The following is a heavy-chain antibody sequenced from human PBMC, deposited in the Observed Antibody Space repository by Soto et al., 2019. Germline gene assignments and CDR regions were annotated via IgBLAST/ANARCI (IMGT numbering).Heavy chain of an antibody. D-gene: IGHD3-10*01. J-gene: IGHJ6*02. V-gene: IGHV3-7*03. Sequence: SLRLSCAASGFTFSSYWMSWVRQAPGKGLEWVANIKQDGSEKYYVDSVKGRFTISRDNAKNSLYLQMNSLRAEDTAVYYCARDCITMVRGVIIGSQGGMDVWGQGTTVTVSS. CDR3: ARDCITMVRGVIIGSQGGMDV. CDR2: IKQDGSEK. CDR1: GFTFSSYW.